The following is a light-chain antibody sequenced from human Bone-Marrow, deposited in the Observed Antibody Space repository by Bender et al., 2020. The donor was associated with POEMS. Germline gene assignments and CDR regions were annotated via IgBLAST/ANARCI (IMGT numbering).Light chain of an antibody. CDR2: TNN. CDR1: GSNIGGYP. CDR3: QAWYTNSVA. J-gene: IGLJ2*01. V-gene: IGLV1-44*01. Sequence: QSVLTQPPSVSGTPGQRVTISCSGSGSNIGGYPVNWYQQLPGTAPRLLIYTNNERPSGIPERFSGSNSGNTATLTISGTQAMDEADYYCQAWYTNSVAFGGGTKLTVL.